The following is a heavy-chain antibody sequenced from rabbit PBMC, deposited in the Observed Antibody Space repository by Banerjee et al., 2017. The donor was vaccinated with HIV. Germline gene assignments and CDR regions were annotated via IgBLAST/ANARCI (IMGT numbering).Heavy chain of an antibody. Sequence: QEQLEESGGDLVKPEGSLTLTCKASGFSFSNKYVMCWVRQAPGKGLELIACIYTSSGSTWYASWVNGRFTISRSTSLNTVDLRMTSLTAADTATYFCASGSDTAYGPFNLWGPGTLVTVS. CDR3: ASGSDTAYGPFNL. J-gene: IGHJ4*01. D-gene: IGHD6-1*01. V-gene: IGHV1S43*01. CDR2: IYTSSGST. CDR1: GFSFSNKYV.